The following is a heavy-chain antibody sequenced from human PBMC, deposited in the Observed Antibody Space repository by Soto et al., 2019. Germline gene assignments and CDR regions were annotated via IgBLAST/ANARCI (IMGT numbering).Heavy chain of an antibody. D-gene: IGHD3-10*01. Sequence: SETLSLTCTVSGGSISSGGYYWGWFRLPPGQGLQWVGYIYYTGTTSYNPSLKGRVTVSLDTSKKQSSLKLRSVTAADTAVYYCARGNDYYGSGSYFSGWGQGTLVTVSS. CDR3: ARGNDYYGSGSYFSG. V-gene: IGHV4-61*08. CDR1: GGSISSGGYY. J-gene: IGHJ4*02. CDR2: IYYTGTT.